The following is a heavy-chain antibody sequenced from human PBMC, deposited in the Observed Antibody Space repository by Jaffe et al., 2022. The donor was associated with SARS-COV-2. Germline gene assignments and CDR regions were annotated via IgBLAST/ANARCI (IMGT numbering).Heavy chain of an antibody. CDR1: GFTFSNYW. D-gene: IGHD3-10*01. Sequence: EVQLVGSGGGSVQPGGSLRLACAASGFTFSNYWMHWVRQAPGKGLVWVSRINADGKTTNYADSVKGRFTVSRDNAKNTVYLQMSSLRAEDTAMYYCVRDLRDANYWGQGTLVTVTS. J-gene: IGHJ4*02. V-gene: IGHV3-74*01. CDR3: VRDLRDANY. CDR2: INADGKTT.